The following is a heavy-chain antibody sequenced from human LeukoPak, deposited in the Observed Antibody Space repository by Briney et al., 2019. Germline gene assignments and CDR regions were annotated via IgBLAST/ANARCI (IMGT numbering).Heavy chain of an antibody. D-gene: IGHD3-10*01. V-gene: IGHV5-51*01. Sequence: GESLKISCKGSGYTFTTYWIAWVRQMPGKGLEWMGIIYPGDYDTRYSPSLQGQVTISADKSISTAYLQWSKLKASDTAMYYCARNYGSGNYYTPSDYWGQGTLVTVSS. J-gene: IGHJ4*02. CDR3: ARNYGSGNYYTPSDY. CDR1: GYTFTTYW. CDR2: IYPGDYDT.